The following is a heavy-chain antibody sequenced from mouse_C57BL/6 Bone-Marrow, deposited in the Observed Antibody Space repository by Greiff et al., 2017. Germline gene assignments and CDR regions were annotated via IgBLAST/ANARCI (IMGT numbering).Heavy chain of an antibody. J-gene: IGHJ4*01. Sequence: VQLQQSGPELVKPGASVKMSCKASGYTFTDYNMHWVKQSHGKSLEWIGYINPNNGGTSYNQKFKCKATLTVNTSSSTAYMELRSLTSEDSAVEYCARRGKLRRYYYAMDYWGQGTSVTVSS. CDR3: ARRGKLRRYYYAMDY. D-gene: IGHD1-1*01. V-gene: IGHV1-22*01. CDR2: INPNNGGT. CDR1: GYTFTDYN.